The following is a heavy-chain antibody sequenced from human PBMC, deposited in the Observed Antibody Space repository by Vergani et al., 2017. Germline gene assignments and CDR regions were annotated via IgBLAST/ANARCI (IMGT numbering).Heavy chain of an antibody. V-gene: IGHV3-30*18. J-gene: IGHJ6*02. D-gene: IGHD2-2*01. CDR2: ISYDGSNK. Sequence: QVQLVESGGGVVQPGRSLRLSCAASGFTFSSYGLHWVRQAPGKGLEWVAVISYDGSNKYYADSVKGRFTISRDNSKNTLYLQMNSLRAEDTAVYYCAKDVPAAMLVDYCGMDVWGQGTTVTVSS. CDR3: AKDVPAAMLVDYCGMDV. CDR1: GFTFSSYG.